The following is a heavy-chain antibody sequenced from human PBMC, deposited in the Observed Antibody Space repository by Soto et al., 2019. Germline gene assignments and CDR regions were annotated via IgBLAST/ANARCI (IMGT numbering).Heavy chain of an antibody. Sequence: EVRLLESGGGLVKPGGSLRLSCATSGLTFSNYAMSWVRQAPGGGLEWVSSMSGSSSTTYYADSVRGRFTISRDRSKNTLYLQMRSLGAEDPALYFCAKKQERVLPRVIHFWGQGALVNFSS. V-gene: IGHV3-23*01. CDR2: MSGSSSTT. J-gene: IGHJ4*02. CDR3: AKKQERVLPRVIHF. D-gene: IGHD6-13*01. CDR1: GLTFSNYA.